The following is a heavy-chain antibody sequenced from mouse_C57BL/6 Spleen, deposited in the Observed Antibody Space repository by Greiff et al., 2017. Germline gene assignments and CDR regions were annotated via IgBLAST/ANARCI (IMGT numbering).Heavy chain of an antibody. CDR1: GYTFTSYW. CDR2: IDPSDSYT. J-gene: IGHJ2*01. D-gene: IGHD1-1*01. Sequence: QVQLKQPGAELVMPGASVKLSCKASGYTFTSYWMPWVKQRPGQGLEWIGEIDPSDSYTNYTQKFKGKSTLTVDKSSSTAYMQLSSLTSEDSAVYYCARKEYYGSSYVVFDYWGQGTTLTVSS. CDR3: ARKEYYGSSYVVFDY. V-gene: IGHV1-69*01.